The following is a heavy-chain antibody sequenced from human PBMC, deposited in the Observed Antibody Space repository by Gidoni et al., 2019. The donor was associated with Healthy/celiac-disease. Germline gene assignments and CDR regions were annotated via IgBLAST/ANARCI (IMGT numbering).Heavy chain of an antibody. CDR2: ISSSSSYI. CDR3: ARDFSRFWSGSPTRRGGDV. J-gene: IGHJ6*02. D-gene: IGHD3-3*01. Sequence: EVQLVESGGGLVKPGGSLRLSCAASGFTFSSYSMNWVRQAPGKGLEWVSSISSSSSYIYYADSVKGRFTISRDNAKNSLYLQMNSLRAGDTAVYYCARDFSRFWSGSPTRRGGDVWGQGTTVTVSS. CDR1: GFTFSSYS. V-gene: IGHV3-21*01.